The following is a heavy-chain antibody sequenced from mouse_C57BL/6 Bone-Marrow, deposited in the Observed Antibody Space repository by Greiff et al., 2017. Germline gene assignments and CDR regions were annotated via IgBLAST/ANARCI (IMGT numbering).Heavy chain of an antibody. CDR3: AKLGFDGSSRDSYFDV. D-gene: IGHD1-1*01. Sequence: VQLQESGPELVKPGASVKLSCKASGYTFTSYDINWVKQRPGQGLEWIGWIYPRDGSTKYNEKFKGKVTLTGDTSSSTTYMELHSLTSEDSAVYFCAKLGFDGSSRDSYFDVWGTGTTVTVSS. V-gene: IGHV1-85*01. CDR2: IYPRDGST. J-gene: IGHJ1*03. CDR1: GYTFTSYD.